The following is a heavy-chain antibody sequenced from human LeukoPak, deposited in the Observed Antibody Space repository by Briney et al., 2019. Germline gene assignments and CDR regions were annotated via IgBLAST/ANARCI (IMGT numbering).Heavy chain of an antibody. CDR3: ARGRQLYDFWSDHYYFDY. CDR2: ISAYNGNS. J-gene: IGHJ4*02. V-gene: IGHV1-18*01. D-gene: IGHD3-3*01. CDR1: GYTFTSYG. Sequence: GASVKVSCKASGYTFTSYGISWVRQAPGQGLEWMGWISAYNGNSNYAQKLQGRVTMTTDTSTSTAYMELRSLRSDDTAVYYCARGRQLYDFWSDHYYFDYWGQGTLVTVSS.